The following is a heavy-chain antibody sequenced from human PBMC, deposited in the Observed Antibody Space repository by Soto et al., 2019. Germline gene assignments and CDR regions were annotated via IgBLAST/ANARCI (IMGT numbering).Heavy chain of an antibody. CDR2: ISWNSGSI. D-gene: IGHD3-10*01. J-gene: IGHJ6*02. V-gene: IGHV3-9*01. Sequence: DVQLVESGGGLVQPGRSLRLSCAASGFTFDDYAMHWVRQAPGKGLEWVSGISWNSGSIGYADSVKGRFTISRDNAKNSLYLQMNSLRAEDTALYYCAKDAITMVRGVISYYGMDVWGQGTTVNVSS. CDR3: AKDAITMVRGVISYYGMDV. CDR1: GFTFDDYA.